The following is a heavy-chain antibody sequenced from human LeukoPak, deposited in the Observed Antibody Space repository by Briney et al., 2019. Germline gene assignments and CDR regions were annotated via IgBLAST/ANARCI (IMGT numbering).Heavy chain of an antibody. CDR2: ISGTGDKT. CDR1: GFSFSDYA. J-gene: IGHJ1*01. V-gene: IGHV3-23*01. CDR3: VKGVWAVAGIPIEYFRN. D-gene: IGHD6-19*01. Sequence: QPGGSQRLSCAASGFSFSDYAMSWVRQAPGKGLEWVSAISGTGDKTYYADSVKGRFTISRDESKSTLYLQMSSLRAEDTAMYYCVKGVWAVAGIPIEYFRNWGQGTLVTVSS.